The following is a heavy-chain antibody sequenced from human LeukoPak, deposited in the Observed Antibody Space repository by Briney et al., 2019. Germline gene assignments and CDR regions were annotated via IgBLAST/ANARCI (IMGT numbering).Heavy chain of an antibody. CDR1: GFTLSNYA. D-gene: IGHD4-17*01. CDR2: ITSGGAP. CDR3: ARDPNGDYIGAFEF. V-gene: IGHV3-23*01. J-gene: IGHJ3*01. Sequence: GGSLRLSCAASGFTLSNYAVMWVRQAAGQWLEWVSAITSGGAPRYADSVKGRFTISRDNSKNTLYLQMNSPRAEDTAQYFCARDPNGDYIGAFEFWGRGTVVTVSS.